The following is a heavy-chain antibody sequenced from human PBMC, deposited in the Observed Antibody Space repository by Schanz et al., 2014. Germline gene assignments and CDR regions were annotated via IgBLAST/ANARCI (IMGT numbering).Heavy chain of an antibody. CDR1: GGSISDSGAY. CDR3: ARHNRVWFGKEGC. D-gene: IGHD3-10*01. Sequence: QLQMQTSGPGLVRPWETLSLTCTVSGGSISDSGAYWGWFRQTPGKGLGWIAILFYGGSKYYNPPFESRVTMPVDASNTQSSLRLGSVTAADTGVYYCARHNRVWFGKEGCWGQGTLVTVSS. J-gene: IGHJ4*02. V-gene: IGHV4-39*01. CDR2: LFYGGSK.